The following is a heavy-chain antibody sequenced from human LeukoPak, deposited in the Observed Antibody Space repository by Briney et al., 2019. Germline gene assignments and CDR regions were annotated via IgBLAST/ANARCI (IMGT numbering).Heavy chain of an antibody. Sequence: AGSLRLSCAASGFTFSRYAMSWVRQAPGKGLEWVSGISGSGGSTFYADSVKVRFTISRDNAKNTLYLQMNSLRAEDTAVYYCAGGFTYFDYWGQGTLVTVSS. CDR1: GFTFSRYA. V-gene: IGHV3-23*01. CDR2: ISGSGGST. J-gene: IGHJ4*02. CDR3: AGGFTYFDY. D-gene: IGHD2-15*01.